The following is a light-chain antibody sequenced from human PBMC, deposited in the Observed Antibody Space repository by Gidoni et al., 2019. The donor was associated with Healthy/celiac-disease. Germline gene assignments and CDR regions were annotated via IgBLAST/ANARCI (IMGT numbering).Light chain of an antibody. Sequence: ESVLTQSPGTLSLSPGERATLSCRASQSVSSSYLAWYQQKPGQAPRLLIYGASSRATGIPDRFSGSGSGTDFTLTISRLEPEDFAVYYCQQYGSSPKITFGQGTRLEIK. CDR3: QQYGSSPKIT. CDR1: QSVSSSY. J-gene: IGKJ5*01. CDR2: GAS. V-gene: IGKV3-20*01.